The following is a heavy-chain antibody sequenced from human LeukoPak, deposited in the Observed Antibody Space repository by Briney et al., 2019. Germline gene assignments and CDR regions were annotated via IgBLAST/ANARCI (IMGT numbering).Heavy chain of an antibody. V-gene: IGHV3-53*01. CDR2: IYSGGAT. CDR1: GLIVSANY. CDR3: ARGLRSGLY. Sequence: GGSLRLSCAASGLIVSANYINWVRQAPGKGLEWVSIIYSGGATFYADSVKGRFTISRDKNTLYLQMNSLGAEDTAVYYCARGLRSGLYWGQGTLVTVSS. D-gene: IGHD3-16*02. J-gene: IGHJ4*02.